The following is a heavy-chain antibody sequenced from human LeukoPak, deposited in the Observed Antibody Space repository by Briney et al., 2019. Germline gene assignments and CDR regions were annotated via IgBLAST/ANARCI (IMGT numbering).Heavy chain of an antibody. V-gene: IGHV1-8*01. J-gene: IGHJ4*02. D-gene: IGHD3-3*01. CDR2: LNPNSGNT. CDR3: ARGRRNGDFWSGYDIDY. CDR1: GYTFTSYD. Sequence: ASVKVSCKASGYTFTSYDINWARQATGQGLEWMGWLNPNSGNTGYAQKFQGRVTMTRNTSISTAYMELSSLRSEDTAVYYCARGRRNGDFWSGYDIDYWGQGILVTVSS.